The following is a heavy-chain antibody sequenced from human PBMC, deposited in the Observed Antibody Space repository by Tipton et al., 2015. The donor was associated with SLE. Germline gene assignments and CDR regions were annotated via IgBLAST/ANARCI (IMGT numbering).Heavy chain of an antibody. CDR2: ISSSSSTI. J-gene: IGHJ6*02. Sequence: SLRLSCAASGFTFSSYSMNWVRQAPGKGLERVSYISSSSSTIYYADSVKGRFAISRDNSKNTLYLQMNSLRAEDTAVYYCARDGVDIVVVVAATYYYGMDVWGQGTTVTVSS. CDR1: GFTFSSYS. CDR3: ARDGVDIVVVVAATYYYGMDV. D-gene: IGHD2-15*01. V-gene: IGHV3-48*01.